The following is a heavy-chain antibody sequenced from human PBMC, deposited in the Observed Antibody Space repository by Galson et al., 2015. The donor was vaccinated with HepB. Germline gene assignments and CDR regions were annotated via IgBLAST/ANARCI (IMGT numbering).Heavy chain of an antibody. D-gene: IGHD7-27*01. CDR1: GYSFTSYW. CDR3: ARGGTADRRYFDY. Sequence: QSGAEVKKTGESLKISCKGSGYSFTSYWFGWVRQMPGKGPEWIGSIYPGDSDTRYSPPFQGQVTISADRSISTAFLQWSSLKASDTAMYYCARGGTADRRYFDYWGQGTLVTVSS. V-gene: IGHV5-51*01. J-gene: IGHJ4*02. CDR2: IYPGDSDT.